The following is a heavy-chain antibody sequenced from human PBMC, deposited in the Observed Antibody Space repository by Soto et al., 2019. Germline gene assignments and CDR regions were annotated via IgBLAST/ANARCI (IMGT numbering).Heavy chain of an antibody. J-gene: IGHJ4*02. V-gene: IGHV3-7*01. CDR1: GFTFSSYW. D-gene: IGHD5-18*01. CDR3: AIARYSFGLSFAW. Sequence: EVQLVESGGGLVQPGGSLRLSCTASGFTFSSYWMSWVRQAPGMGLEWVATIKHDGSEKYYMDSVRGRFTISRDNAENYLYLQMNSLGAENTAVFYCAIARYSFGLSFAWWGLGTLVTVTS. CDR2: IKHDGSEK.